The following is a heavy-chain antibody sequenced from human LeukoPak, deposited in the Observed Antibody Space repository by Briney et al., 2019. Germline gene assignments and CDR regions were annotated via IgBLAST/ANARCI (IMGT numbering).Heavy chain of an antibody. D-gene: IGHD4-17*01. J-gene: IGHJ4*02. Sequence: GRSLRLSCAASGFTVSSNYMSWVRQAPGKGLEWVSVIYSGGSTYYADSVKGRFTISRDNSKNTLYLQMNSLRAEDTAVYYCAREVYGDYESRGYFDYWGQGTLVTVSS. V-gene: IGHV3-53*01. CDR3: AREVYGDYESRGYFDY. CDR2: IYSGGST. CDR1: GFTVSSNY.